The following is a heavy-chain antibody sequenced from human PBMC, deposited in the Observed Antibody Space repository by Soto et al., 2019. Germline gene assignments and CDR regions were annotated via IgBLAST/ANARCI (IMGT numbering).Heavy chain of an antibody. CDR2: VKMKSEGATT. CDR1: GFTFSNAW. CDR3: TTLGSHYYYHNFDV. V-gene: IGHV3-15*07. J-gene: IGHJ6*02. Sequence: VQLVESGGGLVTPWGSLRLSCAASGFTFSNAWMNWVRQAPGKGLEWVGLVKMKSEGATTHYAAPVNGRFTISRDDSEQTLYLQMSSLKTEDTAVYYCTTLGSHYYYHNFDVWGQGTTVTVSS.